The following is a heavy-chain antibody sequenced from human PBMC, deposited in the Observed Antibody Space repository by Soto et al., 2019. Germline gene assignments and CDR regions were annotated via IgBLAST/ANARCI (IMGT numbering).Heavy chain of an antibody. J-gene: IGHJ4*02. CDR3: ARKGYYPSGRINLFDS. V-gene: IGHV4-38-2*02. D-gene: IGHD3-10*01. CDR2: IYPGGGT. CDR1: GHSINSDYY. Sequence: NPSETLSLTCTVAGHSINSDYYWGLIRQPPGKGLEWIGSIYPGGGTYYNPSLKSRVTISIDTSKNQFSLRLTSVTAADTAMYYCARKGYYPSGRINLFDSWGQGTLVTSPQ.